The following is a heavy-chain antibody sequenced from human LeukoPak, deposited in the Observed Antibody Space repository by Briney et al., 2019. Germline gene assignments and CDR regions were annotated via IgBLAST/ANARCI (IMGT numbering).Heavy chain of an antibody. V-gene: IGHV4-61*08. CDR1: GGSISSGDYY. CDR2: IYYSGST. D-gene: IGHD1-26*01. Sequence: SSQTLSLTCTVSGGSISSGDYYWSWIRQPPGKGLEWIGYIYYSGSTNYNPSLKSRVTISVDTSKNQFSLKLSSVTAADTAVYYCARASIVGATFYDYWGQGTLVTVSS. CDR3: ARASIVGATFYDY. J-gene: IGHJ4*02.